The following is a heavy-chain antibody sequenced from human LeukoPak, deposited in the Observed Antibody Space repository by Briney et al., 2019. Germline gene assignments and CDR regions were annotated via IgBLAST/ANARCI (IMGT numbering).Heavy chain of an antibody. V-gene: IGHV3-74*01. CDR2: NNGDGSTT. CDR3: ARDPRNVGLAP. D-gene: IGHD2-15*01. Sequence: GGSLRLSCVASGFSLSGYWMYWVRQAPGKGLMYISRNNGDGSTTNYADVVKGRFTMSRDNVKNTVYLQTNSLRVEDTAVYYCARDPRNVGLAPWGQGTLVTVSS. CDR1: GFSLSGYW. J-gene: IGHJ5*02.